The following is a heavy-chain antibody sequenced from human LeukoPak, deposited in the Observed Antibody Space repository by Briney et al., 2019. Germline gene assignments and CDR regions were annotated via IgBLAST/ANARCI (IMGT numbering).Heavy chain of an antibody. D-gene: IGHD1-1*01. Sequence: SETQSLTCTVSGDSISSGAYYWSWVRQLPEKGLDWIGYIGYTGDTYYNPSLRSRATISKDTSKTQFSLRLNSLTAADTAVYYCARVAAATTNPRFDFWGQGTLVTVSS. J-gene: IGHJ4*02. CDR1: GDSISSGAYY. CDR2: IGYTGDT. V-gene: IGHV4-31*03. CDR3: ARVAAATTNPRFDF.